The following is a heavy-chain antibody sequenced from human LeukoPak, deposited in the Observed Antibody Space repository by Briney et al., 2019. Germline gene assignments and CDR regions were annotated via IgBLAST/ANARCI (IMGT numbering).Heavy chain of an antibody. Sequence: SVKVFCKASGSTFSSYSISWVRQAPGQGLEWMGRIIPILGIANYAQKFQGRVTITADKSTSTAYMELSSLRSEDTAVYYCARVLYYDSSGYYWYFDLWGRGTLVTVSS. J-gene: IGHJ2*01. V-gene: IGHV1-69*04. CDR2: IIPILGIA. CDR3: ARVLYYDSSGYYWYFDL. CDR1: GSTFSSYS. D-gene: IGHD3-22*01.